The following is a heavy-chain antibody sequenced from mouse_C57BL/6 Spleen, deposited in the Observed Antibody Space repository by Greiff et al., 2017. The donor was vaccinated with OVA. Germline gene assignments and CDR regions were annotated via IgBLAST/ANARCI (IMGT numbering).Heavy chain of an antibody. CDR1: GYTFTSYW. J-gene: IGHJ3*01. Sequence: QVQLQQPGAELVKPGASVKLSCKASGYTFTSYWMHWVKQRPGQGLEWIGEIDPSDSYTNYNQKFKGKSTLTVDKSSSTAYMQLSSLTSEDSAVYYCARWGDWAYWGQGTLVTVSA. CDR3: ARWGDWAY. V-gene: IGHV1-69*01. D-gene: IGHD3-3*01. CDR2: IDPSDSYT.